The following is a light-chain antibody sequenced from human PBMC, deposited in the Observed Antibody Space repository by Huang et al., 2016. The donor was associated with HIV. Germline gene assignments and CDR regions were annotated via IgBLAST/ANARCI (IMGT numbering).Light chain of an antibody. CDR1: QSFLHTN. CDR3: MQGRHLPFT. J-gene: IGKJ3*01. CDR2: EVS. V-gene: IGKV2-29*02. Sequence: DIVLTQTPLSLSVTPGQPASIPCKSSQSFLHTNLYWYLQKPGQSPQLLIYEVSRRFSGVPDRFSGSGSQTDFTLKISRVEAEDVGVYYCMQGRHLPFTFGPGTKVDLK.